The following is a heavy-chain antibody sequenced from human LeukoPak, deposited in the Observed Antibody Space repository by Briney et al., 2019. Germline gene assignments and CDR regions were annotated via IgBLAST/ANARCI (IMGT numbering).Heavy chain of an antibody. Sequence: SETRSLTCAVSGGSVSSGAYCWTWIRQPPGKGLEWIGYIHESGYTDYNPSLKSRVTISLDKSKKQFSLNLSSVTAADTAVYYCARDSGWGRYYFEYWGQGTLVTVSS. CDR2: IHESGYT. V-gene: IGHV4-30-2*01. CDR1: GGSVSSGAYC. CDR3: ARDSGWGRYYFEY. D-gene: IGHD6-19*01. J-gene: IGHJ4*02.